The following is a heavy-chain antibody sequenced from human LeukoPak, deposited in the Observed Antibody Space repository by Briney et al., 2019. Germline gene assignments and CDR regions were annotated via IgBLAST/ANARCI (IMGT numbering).Heavy chain of an antibody. CDR2: ISSGGTTI. V-gene: IGHV3-48*03. CDR3: ARRLYSLYYFDL. CDR1: GFTFSSYE. D-gene: IGHD3-16*02. J-gene: IGHJ4*02. Sequence: PGGSLILSCAASGFTFSSYEMNWVRQAPGKWLEWISYISSGGTTIYYADSVEGRFTISRAKNSLYLQMDSLRAEDSALYYCARRLYSLYYFDLWGQGTLVTVSS.